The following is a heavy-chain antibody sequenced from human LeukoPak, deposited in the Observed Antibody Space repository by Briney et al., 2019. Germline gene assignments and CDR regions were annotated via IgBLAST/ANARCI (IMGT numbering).Heavy chain of an antibody. J-gene: IGHJ3*01. CDR1: GYTFTGYY. CDR2: INPNSGGT. Sequence: ASVKVSCKASGYTFTGYYMHWVRQAPGQGLEWMGWINPNSGGTNYAQKFQGWVTMTRDTSISTAYMELSRLRSEDTAMYYCARHGGISIFGVAQPGGAFDVWAKGQWSPSLQ. CDR3: ARHGGISIFGVAQPGGAFDV. D-gene: IGHD3-3*01. V-gene: IGHV1-2*04.